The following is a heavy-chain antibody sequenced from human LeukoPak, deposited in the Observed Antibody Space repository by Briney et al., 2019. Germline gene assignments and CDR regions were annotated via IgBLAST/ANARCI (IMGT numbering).Heavy chain of an antibody. D-gene: IGHD2-15*01. Sequence: GGSLRLSCAASGFNYSAYNMNWVRQAPGKGLEWVSYISSSGSTIYYADSVKGRFTISRDNAKNSLYLQMNSLRAEDTAVYYCARTGVYGSGSYDYWGQGTLVTVFS. J-gene: IGHJ4*02. CDR1: GFNYSAYN. CDR3: ARTGVYGSGSYDY. CDR2: ISSSGSTI. V-gene: IGHV3-11*01.